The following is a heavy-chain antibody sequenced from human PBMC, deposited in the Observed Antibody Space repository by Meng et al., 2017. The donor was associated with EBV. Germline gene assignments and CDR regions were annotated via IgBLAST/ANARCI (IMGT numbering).Heavy chain of an antibody. J-gene: IGHJ4*02. V-gene: IGHV1-3*01. CDR3: AGAGFHGNYKSIDY. Sequence: LVRVGAEVKKVGAPRTASCMASGLTSTSYTVTWVRQARGHPLQWMGWLNGGNDNVEYSHKFQGRVTITRVTSDSTAYMDLSNLISEDTAVYYCAGAGFHGNYKSIDYWGQGTLVTVSS. CDR1: GLTSTSYT. CDR2: LNGGNDNV. D-gene: IGHD1-7*01.